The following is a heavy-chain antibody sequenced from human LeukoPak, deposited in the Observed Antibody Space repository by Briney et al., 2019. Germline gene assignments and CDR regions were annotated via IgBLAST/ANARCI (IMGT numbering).Heavy chain of an antibody. CDR3: ARERLVGATTPPYGMDV. J-gene: IGHJ6*02. CDR2: INHSGST. Sequence: SETLSLTCAVYGGPFSGYYWSWIRQPPGKGLEWIGEINHSGSTNYNPSLKSRVTISVDTSKNQFSLKLSSVTAADTAVYYCARERLVGATTPPYGMDVWGQGTTVTVSS. D-gene: IGHD1-26*01. CDR1: GGPFSGYY. V-gene: IGHV4-34*01.